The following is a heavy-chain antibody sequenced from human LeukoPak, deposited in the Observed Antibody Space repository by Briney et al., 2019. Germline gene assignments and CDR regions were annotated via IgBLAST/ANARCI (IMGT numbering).Heavy chain of an antibody. CDR3: AREVWQWLARRNWFDP. D-gene: IGHD6-19*01. V-gene: IGHV4-34*01. CDR1: GGSFSGYY. J-gene: IGHJ5*02. Sequence: PSETLSLTCAVYGGSFSGYYWSWIRQPPGKGLEWIGEINHSGSTNYNPSLKSRVTISVDTSKNQFSLKLSSVTAADTAVYYCAREVWQWLARRNWFDPWGQGTLVTVSS. CDR2: INHSGST.